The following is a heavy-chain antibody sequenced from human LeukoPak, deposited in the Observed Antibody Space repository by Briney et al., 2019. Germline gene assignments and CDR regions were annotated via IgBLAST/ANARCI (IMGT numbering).Heavy chain of an antibody. J-gene: IGHJ3*02. CDR3: AREFDAFDI. CDR1: GFTFSSYA. V-gene: IGHV3-30-3*01. CDR2: ISYDGSNK. Sequence: GGSLRLSCAASGFTFSSYATHWVRQAPGKGLEWVAVISYDGSNKYYADSVKGRFTISRDNSKNTLYLQMNSLRAEDTAVYYCAREFDAFDIWGQGTMVTVSS.